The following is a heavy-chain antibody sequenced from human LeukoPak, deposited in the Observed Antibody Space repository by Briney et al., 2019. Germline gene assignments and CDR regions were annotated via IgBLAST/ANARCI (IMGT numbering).Heavy chain of an antibody. CDR1: AFTFSSYW. CDR3: TREQVSYSEGPDAFDI. V-gene: IGHV3-74*01. J-gene: IGHJ3*02. CDR2: INSDGSST. D-gene: IGHD1-26*01. Sequence: VGSLRLSCAASAFTFSSYWMHWVRQAPGEGLVWVSRINSDGSSTSYADSLKGRFSISRDKANNTLYLQMSSRRAEDTAVHYCTREQVSYSEGPDAFDIWGQGTMVTVSS.